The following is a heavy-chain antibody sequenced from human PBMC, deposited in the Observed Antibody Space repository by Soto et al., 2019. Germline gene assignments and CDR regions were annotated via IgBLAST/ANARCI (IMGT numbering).Heavy chain of an antibody. V-gene: IGHV1-8*01. CDR1: GYTFTSYD. CDR3: ARGKRYFDWLLYYYGMDV. D-gene: IGHD3-9*01. CDR2: MNPNSGNT. J-gene: IGHJ6*02. Sequence: ASVKVSCKASGYTFTSYDINWVRQATVQGLEWMGWMNPNSGNTGYAQKFQGRVTMTRNTSISTAYMELSSLRSEDTAVYYCARGKRYFDWLLYYYGMDVWGQGTTVTVSS.